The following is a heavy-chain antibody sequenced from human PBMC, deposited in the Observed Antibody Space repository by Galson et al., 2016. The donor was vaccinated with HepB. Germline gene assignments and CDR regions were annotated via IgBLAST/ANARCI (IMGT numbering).Heavy chain of an antibody. Sequence: SLRLSCAASGFTFSDAWMTWVRQAPGKGLEWVGRIKSKTDGGTTDYGAPVKGRFTISRDDSKNTLYLQMNSLKTEDTAVYYCSTDHTVVVVGDGNWFDPWGQGTLVTVSS. CDR3: STDHTVVVVGDGNWFDP. CDR1: GFTFSDAW. J-gene: IGHJ5*02. D-gene: IGHD2-15*01. CDR2: IKSKTDGGTT. V-gene: IGHV3-15*01.